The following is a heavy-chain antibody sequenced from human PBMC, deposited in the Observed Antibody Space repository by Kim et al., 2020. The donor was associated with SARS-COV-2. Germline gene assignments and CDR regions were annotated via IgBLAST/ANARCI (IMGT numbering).Heavy chain of an antibody. J-gene: IGHJ4*02. CDR2: INTDTWNP. V-gene: IGHV7-4-1*02. CDR1: GYTFTNNA. CDR3: ARVIWGTYRYTDY. D-gene: IGHD3-16*02. Sequence: ASVNVSCKASGYTFTNNAISWVRQAPGQGLEWMGWINTDTWNPTYAQAFTRRFVFSVDTSVTTEYLQISSLEAEDTALYYCARVIWGTYRYTDYWGQGTLGTVSS.